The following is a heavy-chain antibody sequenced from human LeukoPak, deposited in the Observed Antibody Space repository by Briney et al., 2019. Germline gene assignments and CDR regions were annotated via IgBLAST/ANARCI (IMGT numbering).Heavy chain of an antibody. CDR3: ARTEYYYDSSGYYGPHAFDI. D-gene: IGHD3-22*01. V-gene: IGHV4-31*03. J-gene: IGHJ3*02. CDR1: GGSISSGGYY. Sequence: PSQTLSLTCTVSGGSISSGGYYWSWIRQHPGKGLEWIGYIYYSGSTYYNPSLKSRVTISVDTPKNQFSLKLSSVTAADTAVYYCARTEYYYDSSGYYGPHAFDIWGQGTMVTVSS. CDR2: IYYSGST.